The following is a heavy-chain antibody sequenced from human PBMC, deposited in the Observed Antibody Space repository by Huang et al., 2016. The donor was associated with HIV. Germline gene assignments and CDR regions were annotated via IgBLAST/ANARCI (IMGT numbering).Heavy chain of an antibody. V-gene: IGHV1-18*04. CDR1: GYTFDSYG. J-gene: IGHJ4*02. CDR2: TGPHSGKT. Sequence: HVQLVQSGADVKKPGASVKVYCKASGYTFDSYGMNWVRQAPGQGVEWMVWTGPHSGKTNHAQKLQGRVTMTTDATTRTAYMELGILTSDATAVYYCARDATGYGTGWSTEFDYWGQGTLVTVSS. CDR3: ARDATGYGTGWSTEFDY. D-gene: IGHD6-19*01.